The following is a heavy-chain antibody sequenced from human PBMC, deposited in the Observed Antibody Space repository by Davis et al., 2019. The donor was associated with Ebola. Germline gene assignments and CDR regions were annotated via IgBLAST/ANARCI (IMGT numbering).Heavy chain of an antibody. CDR1: GGSFSGYI. Sequence: SQTLSLTCAAYGGSFSGYIWTWIRQPPGKGLEWIGEINHSGSTKYNPSLKSRVTISVDMSKNQFSLKLSSVIAADTAVYYCARHVWWLRLPTYYFDYWGQGTLVTVSS. V-gene: IGHV4-34*01. D-gene: IGHD5-12*01. CDR2: INHSGST. J-gene: IGHJ4*02. CDR3: ARHVWWLRLPTYYFDY.